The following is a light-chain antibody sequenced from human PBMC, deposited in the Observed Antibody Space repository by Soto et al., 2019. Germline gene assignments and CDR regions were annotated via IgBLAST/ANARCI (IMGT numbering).Light chain of an antibody. J-gene: IGKJ4*01. CDR1: QSVNSN. CDR3: QQYNFRPPLT. V-gene: IGKV3-15*01. CDR2: DAS. Sequence: EIVMMQSPATLSVSPGERATLSCRASQSVNSNLAWYRQKPGQAPRLLISDASTRATGVPARFSGSGSGTEFTLTISSRQPQDYEIYYCQQYNFRPPLTFGGGTKVEIK.